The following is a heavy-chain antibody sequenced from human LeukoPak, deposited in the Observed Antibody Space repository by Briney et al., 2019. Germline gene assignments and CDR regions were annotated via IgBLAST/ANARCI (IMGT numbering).Heavy chain of an antibody. D-gene: IGHD3-22*01. CDR3: EVDYYDSSGYWEVY. Sequence: SETLSPTCTVSGGSISSYDWSWIRQPAGKGLEWIGRIYTSGSTNYNPSLKSRVTMSVDTSKNQFSLKLSSVTAADTAVYYCEVDYYDSSGYWEVYWGQGTLVTVSS. J-gene: IGHJ4*02. V-gene: IGHV4-4*07. CDR2: IYTSGST. CDR1: GGSISSYD.